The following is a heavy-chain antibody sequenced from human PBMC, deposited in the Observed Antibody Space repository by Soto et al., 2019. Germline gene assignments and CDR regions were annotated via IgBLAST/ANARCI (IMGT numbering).Heavy chain of an antibody. J-gene: IGHJ4*02. Sequence: QVQLVESGGGVVQPRRSLRLSCAASGFIFTSYIVHWVRQAPGKGLEWVASVSYDGSKKHYADSVKGRFSISRDNXXXXXXXXXXXXXXXXXXXXXXXXXXXXXXXCNFDSWGQGTLVTVSS. CDR3: XXXXXXXXXCNFDS. CDR2: VSYDGSKK. V-gene: IGHV3-30*01. CDR1: GFIFTSYI.